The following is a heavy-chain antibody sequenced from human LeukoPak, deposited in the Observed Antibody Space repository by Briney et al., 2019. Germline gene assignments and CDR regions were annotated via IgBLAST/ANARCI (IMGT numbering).Heavy chain of an antibody. V-gene: IGHV3-64D*06. D-gene: IGHD3-10*01. J-gene: IGHJ4*02. Sequence: PGGSLRLSCSASRFTFSRYAMHWVRQAPGKGLEYVSAISSNGGSTYYADSVKGRFTISRDNSRNTLHLQMSSLRVEDTAVYYCVKDSSSGSYFDYWGQGTLVTVSS. CDR3: VKDSSSGSYFDY. CDR2: ISSNGGST. CDR1: RFTFSRYA.